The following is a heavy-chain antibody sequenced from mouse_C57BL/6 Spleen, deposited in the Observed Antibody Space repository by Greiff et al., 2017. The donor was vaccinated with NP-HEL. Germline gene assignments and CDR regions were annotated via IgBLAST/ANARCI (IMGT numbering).Heavy chain of an antibody. J-gene: IGHJ3*01. CDR3: ARFNWDGGFAY. V-gene: IGHV7-3*01. D-gene: IGHD4-1*02. CDR1: GFTFTDYY. CDR2: IRNKANGYST. Sequence: EVQGVESGGGLVQPGGSLSLSCAASGFTFTDYYMSWVRQPPGKALEWLGFIRNKANGYSTEYSASVKGRFTISRDTSQSILYLQMNALRAEDSATYYCARFNWDGGFAYWGQGTLVTVSA.